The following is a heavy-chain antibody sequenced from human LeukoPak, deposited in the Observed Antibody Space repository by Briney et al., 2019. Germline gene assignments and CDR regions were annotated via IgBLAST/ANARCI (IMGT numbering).Heavy chain of an antibody. CDR3: ASEDFWSGYTYYYYGMDV. D-gene: IGHD3-3*01. CDR2: IIPILGIA. Sequence: ASVKVSCKASGYTFTSYYMHWVRQAPGQGLEWMGRIIPILGIANYAQKFQGRVTITADKSTSTAYMELSSLRSEDTAVYYCASEDFWSGYTYYYYGMDVWGQGTTVTVSS. CDR1: GYTFTSYY. J-gene: IGHJ6*02. V-gene: IGHV1-69*04.